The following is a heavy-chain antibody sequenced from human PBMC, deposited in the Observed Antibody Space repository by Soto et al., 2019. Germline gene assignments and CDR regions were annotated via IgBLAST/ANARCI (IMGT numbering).Heavy chain of an antibody. CDR2: INHSGST. CDR1: GGSFSGYY. D-gene: IGHD6-6*01. CDR3: ARTSRFAY. Sequence: QVQLQQWGAGLLKPSETLSLTCAVYGGSFSGYYWSWIRQPPGKGLEWIGEINHSGSTNYNPSLTSAVXXSVDTSKNQFSLKLSSVTAADTAVYYCARTSRFAYWGQGTLVTVSS. V-gene: IGHV4-34*01. J-gene: IGHJ4*02.